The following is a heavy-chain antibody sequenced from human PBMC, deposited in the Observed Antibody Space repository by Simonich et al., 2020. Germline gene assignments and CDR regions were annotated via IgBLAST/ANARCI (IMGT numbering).Heavy chain of an antibody. CDR1: GYSISSGYY. Sequence: QVQLQESGPGLVKPSETLSLTCAVSGYSISSGYYWGWIRQPPGKGLGWIGSIYHSGSTYDNPSLKCRVTISVDTSKNQVSRKLSSVTAADTAVYYWARAHSSSSWFDPWGQGTLVTVSS. J-gene: IGHJ5*02. CDR2: IYHSGST. CDR3: ARAHSSSSWFDP. V-gene: IGHV4-38-2*01. D-gene: IGHD6-6*01.